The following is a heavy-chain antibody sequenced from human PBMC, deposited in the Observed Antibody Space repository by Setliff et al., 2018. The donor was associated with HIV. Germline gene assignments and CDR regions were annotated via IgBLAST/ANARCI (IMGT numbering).Heavy chain of an antibody. Sequence: ASVKVSCKASGGTFSRSAINWVRQAPGQGLEWMGWISTYSDETSYSQNLQGRLTMTTDTFTSTAYLELRSLTADDTAIYYCARVGGTGDGGVDYWGQGTLVTVSS. J-gene: IGHJ4*02. D-gene: IGHD3-16*01. CDR3: ARVGGTGDGGVDY. CDR2: ISTYSDET. V-gene: IGHV1-18*01. CDR1: GGTFSRSA.